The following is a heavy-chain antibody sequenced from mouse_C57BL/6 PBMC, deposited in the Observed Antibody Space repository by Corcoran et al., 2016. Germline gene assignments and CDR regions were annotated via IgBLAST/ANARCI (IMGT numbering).Heavy chain of an antibody. CDR1: GYAFSSYW. D-gene: IGHD1-1*01. Sequence: QVQLQQSGAELVKPGASVKISCKASGYAFSSYWMNWVKQRPGKGLEWIGQIYPGDGDTNYNGKFKGKATLTADKSSSTAYMQLSSLTSEDSAVYFCARGDYYGSSYMYFDVWGTGTTVTVSS. J-gene: IGHJ1*03. CDR3: ARGDYYGSSYMYFDV. V-gene: IGHV1-80*01. CDR2: IYPGDGDT.